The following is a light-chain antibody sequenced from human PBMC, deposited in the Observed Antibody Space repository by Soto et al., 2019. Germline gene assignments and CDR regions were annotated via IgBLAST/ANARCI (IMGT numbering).Light chain of an antibody. CDR2: DVS. CDR3: SSYTRTSTRV. Sequence: QSALTQPASVSASPGQWITISCTGTSSDIGAYNSVSWYQQHPGKAPQLMIYDVSYRPSGISSRFSGSKSGNTASLTISGRQADDEADYYCSSYTRTSTRVFGGGTKLTVL. CDR1: SSDIGAYNS. V-gene: IGLV2-14*01. J-gene: IGLJ2*01.